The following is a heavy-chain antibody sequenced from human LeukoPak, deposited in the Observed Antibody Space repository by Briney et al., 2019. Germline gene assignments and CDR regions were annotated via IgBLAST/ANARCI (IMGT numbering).Heavy chain of an antibody. Sequence: SETLSLTCTVSGGSISSYYWGWIRQPPGKGLEWIGSIYYSGSTYYNPSLKSRVTISVDTSKNQFSLKLSSVTAADTAVYYCARDLRWGRGYFDYWGQGTLVTVSS. CDR3: ARDLRWGRGYFDY. J-gene: IGHJ4*02. D-gene: IGHD1-26*01. V-gene: IGHV4-39*07. CDR1: GGSISSYY. CDR2: IYYSGST.